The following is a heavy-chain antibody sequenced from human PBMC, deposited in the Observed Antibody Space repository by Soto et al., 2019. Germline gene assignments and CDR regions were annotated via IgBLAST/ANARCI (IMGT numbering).Heavy chain of an antibody. Sequence: GSLRLSGTASGFTFSSYGMHWVRQAPGKGLEWVAVIWYDGSNKYYADSVKGRFTISRDNSKNTLYLQMNSLRAEDTAVYYCERDQGRFLEWLFPSFGMDVWGQGTTVTVSS. J-gene: IGHJ6*02. CDR1: GFTFSSYG. V-gene: IGHV3-33*01. D-gene: IGHD3-3*01. CDR3: ERDQGRFLEWLFPSFGMDV. CDR2: IWYDGSNK.